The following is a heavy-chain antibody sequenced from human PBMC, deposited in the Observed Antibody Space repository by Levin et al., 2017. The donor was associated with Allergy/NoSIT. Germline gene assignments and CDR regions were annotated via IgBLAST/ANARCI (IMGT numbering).Heavy chain of an antibody. J-gene: IGHJ4*02. CDR1: GFTVNKKY. Sequence: GGSLRLSCAASGFTVNKKYMTWVRQAPGKGLECVSVVYSDGSTHYADSVKGRFTMSRHNSKNTLWLQMNSLRVDDTAVYYCASSNCDGNCYLDYWGQGTLVTVSS. V-gene: IGHV3-53*01. D-gene: IGHD2-21*02. CDR3: ASSNCDGNCYLDY. CDR2: VYSDGST.